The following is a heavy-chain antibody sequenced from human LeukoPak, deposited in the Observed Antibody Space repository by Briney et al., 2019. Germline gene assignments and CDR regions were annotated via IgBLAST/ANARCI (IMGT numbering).Heavy chain of an antibody. V-gene: IGHV4-61*02. J-gene: IGHJ3*02. CDR1: GGSISSSSYY. CDR2: IYASGST. D-gene: IGHD3-10*01. Sequence: SETLSLTCTVSGGSISSSSYYWSWIRQPAGKGLEWIGRIYASGSTDYNPSLKSRVTMSVDTSKNQFSLKLNSVTAADTAVYYCARFRDYKEAFDIWGQGTMVTVSS. CDR3: ARFRDYKEAFDI.